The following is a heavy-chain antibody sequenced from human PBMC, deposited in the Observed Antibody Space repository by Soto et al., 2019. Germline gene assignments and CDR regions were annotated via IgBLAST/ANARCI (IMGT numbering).Heavy chain of an antibody. D-gene: IGHD6-19*01. CDR1: GSTFSSYA. Sequence: QVQLVQSGAEVKKPGSSVKVSCKASGSTFSSYAISWVRQAPGQGLEWMGGIIPIFGTANYAQKFQGRVTITADESTSTAYMELSSLRSEDTAVYYCARAPIAVAGIRGNWFDPWGQGTLVTVSS. CDR3: ARAPIAVAGIRGNWFDP. V-gene: IGHV1-69*01. CDR2: IIPIFGTA. J-gene: IGHJ5*02.